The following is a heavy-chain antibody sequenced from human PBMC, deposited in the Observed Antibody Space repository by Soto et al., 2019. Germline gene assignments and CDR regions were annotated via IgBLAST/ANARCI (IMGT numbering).Heavy chain of an antibody. CDR3: AIGGGDYNYFDH. D-gene: IGHD2-21*01. V-gene: IGHV3-74*01. CDR1: GFLFSTYW. J-gene: IGHJ4*02. Sequence: EVQLVESGGGLVQPGGSLRLSCAASGFLFSTYWMFWVRQVPRKGLLWVSRIKSDGSSTRYTDSVKGRFTISRDNTKNTLYLKMTSLRAEDTAVYYCAIGGGDYNYFDHWGQGILVTVSS. CDR2: IKSDGSST.